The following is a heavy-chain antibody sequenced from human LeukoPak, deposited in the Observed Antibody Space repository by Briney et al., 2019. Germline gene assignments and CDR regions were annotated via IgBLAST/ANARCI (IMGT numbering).Heavy chain of an antibody. CDR3: AHRYYYDGSGYFDY. CDR2: IYWDDDK. CDR1: GFSLSTCGVG. J-gene: IGHJ4*02. D-gene: IGHD3-22*01. Sequence: SGPTLVNPTQTLTLTCTFSGFSLSTCGVGVGWIRQPPGKALEWLALIYWDDDKRYSPSLKSRLTITKDTSKTRVVLTMTNMDPVDTATYYCAHRYYYDGSGYFDYWGQGTLVTVSS. V-gene: IGHV2-5*02.